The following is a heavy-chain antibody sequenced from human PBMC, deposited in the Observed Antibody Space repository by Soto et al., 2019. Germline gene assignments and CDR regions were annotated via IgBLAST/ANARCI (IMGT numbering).Heavy chain of an antibody. CDR3: TAALGPHYYYYMDV. Sequence: EVQLLESGGGLVQPGGSLRLSCAASGFNFNIYAMTWVRQAPGKGLEWVSTISPGGDSTYFADSVKGRVTISRDNYNNTPLQLINSLGADDTATYFCTAALGPHYYYYMDVWGTGTTVTVSS. V-gene: IGHV3-23*01. CDR2: ISPGGDST. D-gene: IGHD6-25*01. CDR1: GFNFNIYA. J-gene: IGHJ6*03.